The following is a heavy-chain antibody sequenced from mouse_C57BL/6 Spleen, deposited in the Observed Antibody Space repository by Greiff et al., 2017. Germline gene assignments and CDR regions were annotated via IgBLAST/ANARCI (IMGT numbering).Heavy chain of an antibody. Sequence: QVHVKQPGAELVKPGASVKLSCKASGYTFTSYWMHWVKQRPGRGLGWIGRLDPNSGGTKYNEKFKSKATLTVDKPSSTAYMQLSSLTSEDSAVYYCARYYGPGYFDVWGTGTTVTVSS. CDR2: LDPNSGGT. V-gene: IGHV1-72*01. CDR3: ARYYGPGYFDV. CDR1: GYTFTSYW. J-gene: IGHJ1*03. D-gene: IGHD1-2*01.